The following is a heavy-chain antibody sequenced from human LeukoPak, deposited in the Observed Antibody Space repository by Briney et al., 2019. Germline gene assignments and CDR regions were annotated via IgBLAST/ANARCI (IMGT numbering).Heavy chain of an antibody. J-gene: IGHJ4*02. CDR2: INHSGST. CDR1: GGSFSGYY. Sequence: PSETLSLTCAVFGGSFSGYYWSWIRQPPGRGLEWIGEINHSGSTNYNPSLKSRATISVDTSKNQFSLKLSSVTAADTAVYYCASGAVADLYYFDSWGQGTLVTVSS. CDR3: ASGAVADLYYFDS. V-gene: IGHV4-34*01. D-gene: IGHD6-19*01.